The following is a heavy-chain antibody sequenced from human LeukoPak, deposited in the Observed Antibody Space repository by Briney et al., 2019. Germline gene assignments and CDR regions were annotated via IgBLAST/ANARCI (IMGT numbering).Heavy chain of an antibody. V-gene: IGHV1-8*01. CDR3: ARGPPESISSDY. CDR1: GYTFTSYD. CDR2: MNPKNANT. J-gene: IGHJ4*02. Sequence: ASVKVSCKASGYTFTSYDINWVRQAPGQGLEWMGWMNPKNANTGYAQKFQGRVTMTRNTSISTAYMEVTSLRSEDTAVYYCARGPPESISSDYWGQGCLVTVSS. D-gene: IGHD6-13*01.